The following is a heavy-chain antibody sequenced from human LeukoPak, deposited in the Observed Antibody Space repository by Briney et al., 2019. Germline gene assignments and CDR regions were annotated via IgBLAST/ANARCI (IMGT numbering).Heavy chain of an antibody. Sequence: GGSLRLSCAASGFTFSSYAMSWVRQAPGKGLEWVSAISGSGGSTYYADSVKGRFTISRDNSKNTLYLQMNSLRAEDTAVYYCAKVFARYFDWLLPYYFDYWGQGTLVTVSS. J-gene: IGHJ4*02. CDR2: ISGSGGST. D-gene: IGHD3-9*01. CDR3: AKVFARYFDWLLPYYFDY. CDR1: GFTFSSYA. V-gene: IGHV3-23*01.